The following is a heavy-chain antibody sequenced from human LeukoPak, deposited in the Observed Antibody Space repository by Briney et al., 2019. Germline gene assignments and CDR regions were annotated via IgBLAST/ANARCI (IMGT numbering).Heavy chain of an antibody. J-gene: IGHJ5*02. D-gene: IGHD6-13*01. CDR2: IYYSGST. CDR1: GGSISSYY. V-gene: IGHV4-59*01. Sequence: SETLSLTCTVSGGSISSYYWSWIRQPPGKGLEWIGYIYYSGSTNYNPSLKSRDTISVDTSKNQFSLKLSSVTAADTAVYYCAREGYSSSWYGRGYNWFDPWGQGTLVTVSS. CDR3: AREGYSSSWYGRGYNWFDP.